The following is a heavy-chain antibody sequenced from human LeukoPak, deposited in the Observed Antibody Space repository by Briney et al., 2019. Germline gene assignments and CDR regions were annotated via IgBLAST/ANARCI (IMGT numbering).Heavy chain of an antibody. CDR3: ARVGGGYCSSTSCPLGAFDT. J-gene: IGHJ3*02. CDR1: GGSFSGYY. V-gene: IGHV4-34*01. Sequence: SETLSLTCAVYGGSFSGYYWSWIRQPPGKGLEWIGEINHSGSTNYNPSLKSRVTISVDTSKNQFSLKLSSVTAADTAVYYCARVGGGYCSSTSCPLGAFDTWGQGTMVTVSS. D-gene: IGHD2-2*01. CDR2: INHSGST.